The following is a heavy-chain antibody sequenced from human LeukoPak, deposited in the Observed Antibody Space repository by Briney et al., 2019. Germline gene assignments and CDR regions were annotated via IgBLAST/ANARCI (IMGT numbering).Heavy chain of an antibody. CDR2: IYSGGST. V-gene: IGHV3-53*01. J-gene: IGHJ4*02. CDR3: ASFNVRDSNYDDY. Sequence: GGSLRLSCAASGLTVSSNYMSWVRRAPGKGLEWVSVIYSGGSTYYADSVKGRFTISRDNSKNTLYLQMNSLRAEDTAVYYCASFNVRDSNYDDYWGQGTLVTVSS. CDR1: GLTVSSNY. D-gene: IGHD4-11*01.